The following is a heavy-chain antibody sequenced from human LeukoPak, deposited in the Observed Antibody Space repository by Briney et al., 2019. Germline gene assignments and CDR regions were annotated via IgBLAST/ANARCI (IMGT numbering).Heavy chain of an antibody. V-gene: IGHV4-59*02. CDR1: GGSVSSYY. Sequence: SETLSLTCTVSGGSVSSYYWSWIRQPPGKGLEWIGYIYYSGSTNYNPSLKSRVTISVDTSKNQFSLKLSSVTAADTAVYYCARGGGTYCGGDCRINWFDPWGQGTLVTVSS. J-gene: IGHJ5*02. CDR3: ARGGGTYCGGDCRINWFDP. D-gene: IGHD2-21*02. CDR2: IYYSGST.